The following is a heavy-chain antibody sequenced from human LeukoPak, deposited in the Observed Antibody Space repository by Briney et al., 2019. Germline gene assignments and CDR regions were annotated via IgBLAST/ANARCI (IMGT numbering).Heavy chain of an antibody. Sequence: SVKVSCKASGGTFSSYAISWVRQAPGQGLEWMGRIIPILGIANYAQKFQGRVTITADKSTSTAYMELSSLRSEDTAVFYCARVRVRGVVFDYWGQGTLVTVSS. CDR3: ARVRVRGVVFDY. V-gene: IGHV1-69*04. CDR2: IIPILGIA. CDR1: GGTFSSYA. D-gene: IGHD3-10*01. J-gene: IGHJ4*02.